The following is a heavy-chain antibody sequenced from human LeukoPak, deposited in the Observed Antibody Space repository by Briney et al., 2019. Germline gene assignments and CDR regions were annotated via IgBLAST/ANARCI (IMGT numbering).Heavy chain of an antibody. CDR3: AREGLGTAMEY. CDR2: IYYSGST. J-gene: IGHJ4*02. D-gene: IGHD2-21*02. Sequence: SETLSLTCTVSGGSISSGDYYWSWIRQPPGKGLEWIGYIYYSGSTYYNPSLESRVTMSVYRSENQFSLNLSAVSAADTAVYYCAREGLGTAMEYWGQGKLVFVSS. CDR1: GGSISSGDYY. V-gene: IGHV4-30-4*01.